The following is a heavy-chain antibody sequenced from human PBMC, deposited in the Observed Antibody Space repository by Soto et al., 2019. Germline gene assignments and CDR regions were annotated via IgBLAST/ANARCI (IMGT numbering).Heavy chain of an antibody. CDR2: IYYGGST. V-gene: IGHV4-59*08. J-gene: IGHJ4*02. CDR3: ARPARDLRSLEY. D-gene: IGHD2-21*02. CDR1: GDSISTYY. Sequence: QVQLQESGPGLVKPSETLSLTCTVSGDSISTYYWTWIRQSPGKGLEWIAFIYYGGSTTYNPSLRSRVTISVDTSKLLFSLNLNSVTAADTAVYYCARPARDLRSLEYWGPGALVTVSS.